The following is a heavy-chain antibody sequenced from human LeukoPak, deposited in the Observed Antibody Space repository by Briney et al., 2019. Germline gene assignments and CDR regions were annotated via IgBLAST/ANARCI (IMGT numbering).Heavy chain of an antibody. D-gene: IGHD5-24*01. CDR1: GGSFSGYY. CDR3: ARGTIDGFDY. Sequence: SETLSLTCAVYGGSFSGYYWSWIRQPPGKGLEWIGEINHSGSTNYNPSLKSRVTISVDTSKSQFSLKLSSVTAADTAVYYCARGTIDGFDYWGQGTLVTVSS. J-gene: IGHJ4*02. CDR2: INHSGST. V-gene: IGHV4-34*01.